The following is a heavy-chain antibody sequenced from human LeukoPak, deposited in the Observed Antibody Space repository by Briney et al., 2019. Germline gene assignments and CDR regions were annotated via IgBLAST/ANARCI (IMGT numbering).Heavy chain of an antibody. Sequence: GGSLRLSCAASGFTFSSYWMHWVRQAPGKGLVWVSRINSDGSSTSYADSVKGRFTISRDNAKNSLYLQMTSLRADDTAVYYCARVGVLSSSWLLYWGQGTLVTVSS. J-gene: IGHJ4*02. CDR2: INSDGSST. CDR1: GFTFSSYW. CDR3: ARVGVLSSSWLLY. D-gene: IGHD6-13*01. V-gene: IGHV3-74*01.